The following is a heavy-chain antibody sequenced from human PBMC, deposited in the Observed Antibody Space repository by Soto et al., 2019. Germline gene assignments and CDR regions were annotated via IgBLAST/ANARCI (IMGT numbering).Heavy chain of an antibody. D-gene: IGHD6-6*01. CDR3: ARVLPAIAARAGGFDY. CDR2: ISSSSSTI. Sequence: PGGSLRLSCAASGFTFSSYSMNWVRQAPGKGLEWVSYISSSSSTIYYADSVKGRFTISRDNAKNSLYLQMNSLRAEDSVVFYCARVLPAIAARAGGFDYWGQGTLVTVSS. J-gene: IGHJ4*02. CDR1: GFTFSSYS. V-gene: IGHV3-48*01.